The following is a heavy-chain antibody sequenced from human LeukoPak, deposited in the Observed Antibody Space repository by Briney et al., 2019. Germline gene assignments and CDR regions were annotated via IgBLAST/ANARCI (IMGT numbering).Heavy chain of an antibody. CDR1: GFTFSSYG. V-gene: IGHV3-30*02. CDR2: IRYDGSNK. CDR3: AKDNLVRRSRFCAFDI. J-gene: IGHJ3*02. Sequence: GGSLRLTCAASGFTFSSYGMHWVRQAPGKGLEWVAFIRYDGSNKYYADSVKGRFTISRDNSKNTLYLQMNSLRAEDTAVYYCAKDNLVRRSRFCAFDIWGQGTMVTVSS. D-gene: IGHD3-10*01.